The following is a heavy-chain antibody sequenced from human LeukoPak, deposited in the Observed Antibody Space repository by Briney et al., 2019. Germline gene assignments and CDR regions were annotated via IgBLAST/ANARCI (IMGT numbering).Heavy chain of an antibody. CDR3: AKSTWSTYYFDY. Sequence: PGGSLRLSCAASGFTFSSYAMSWVRQAPGKGLEWVSAISGSGGSTYYADSVKGRFTISRDNAKNSPYLQMNSLRAEDTAVYYCAKSTWSTYYFDYWGQGTLVTVSS. V-gene: IGHV3-23*01. CDR1: GFTFSSYA. D-gene: IGHD5/OR15-5a*01. J-gene: IGHJ4*02. CDR2: ISGSGGST.